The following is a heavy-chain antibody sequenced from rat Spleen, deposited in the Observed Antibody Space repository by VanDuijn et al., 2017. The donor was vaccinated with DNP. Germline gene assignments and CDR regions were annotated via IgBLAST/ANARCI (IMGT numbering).Heavy chain of an antibody. CDR1: GFTFSYYY. CDR2: IRFDGGSP. CDR3: ARWNSSHWYFDF. V-gene: IGHV5-22*01. Sequence: EVQLVESGGGLVQPGRSLKLSCAASGFTFSYYYMAWVRQAPAKGLEWVAYIRFDGGSPYYGDSVKGRFTNSRDNARSTLYLQINSLTSEDMATYYCARWNSSHWYFDFWGPGTMVTVSS. J-gene: IGHJ1*01. D-gene: IGHD1-2*01.